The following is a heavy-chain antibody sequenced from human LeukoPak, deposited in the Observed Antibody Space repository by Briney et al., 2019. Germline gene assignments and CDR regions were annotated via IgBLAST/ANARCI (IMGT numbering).Heavy chain of an antibody. J-gene: IGHJ3*02. CDR2: ISGSGAGT. Sequence: PGGSLRLSCAASGFTFSSYVMNWVRQAPGKGLEWVSTISGSGAGTYYADSVKGRFTISRDNSKNTLYLQMNSLRAEDTAVYYCAKGGVINAFDIWGQGTMVTVSS. V-gene: IGHV3-23*01. CDR1: GFTFSSYV. CDR3: AKGGVINAFDI. D-gene: IGHD3-22*01.